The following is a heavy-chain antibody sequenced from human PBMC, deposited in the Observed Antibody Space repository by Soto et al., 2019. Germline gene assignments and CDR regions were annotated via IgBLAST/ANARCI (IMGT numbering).Heavy chain of an antibody. CDR3: ATTHYDTSSGYYILGGY. CDR1: GFIFSDHF. V-gene: IGHV3-72*01. J-gene: IGHJ4*02. CDR2: SRNKARSYAT. Sequence: GSLRLSCAASGFIFSDHFMHWVRQTPEKGLEWVGRSRNKARSYATEYAAPVKGRFTVSRDDSKNTFYLEMHGLKTEDTAVYYCATTHYDTSSGYYILGGYWGQGTLVTVSS. D-gene: IGHD3-9*01.